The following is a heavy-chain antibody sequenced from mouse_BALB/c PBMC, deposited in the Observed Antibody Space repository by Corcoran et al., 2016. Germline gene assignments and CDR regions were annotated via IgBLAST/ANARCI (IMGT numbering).Heavy chain of an antibody. J-gene: IGHJ1*01. CDR1: GFNIKDTY. CDR3: ANWDCYFDV. V-gene: IGHV14-3*02. D-gene: IGHD4-1*01. Sequence: EVQLPQSGAGLMKRGASVKLSCTACGFNIKDTYMHWGKQRPEQGLEWIGRIDPANGNTKYDPKFQGKATRTADTSSNTAYLQLSSLTSEDTAVYYCANWDCYFDVWGAGTTVTVSS. CDR2: IDPANGNT.